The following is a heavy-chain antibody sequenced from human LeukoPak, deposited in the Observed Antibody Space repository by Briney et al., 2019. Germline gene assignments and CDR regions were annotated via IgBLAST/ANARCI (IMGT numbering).Heavy chain of an antibody. J-gene: IGHJ5*02. CDR2: IIPIFGTA. Sequence: SVEVSCKASGGTFSSYAISWVRQAPGQGLEWMGGIIPIFGTANYAQKFQGRVTITTDESTSTAYMELSSLRSEDTAVYYCASSPRGWLQPWGQGTLVTVSS. D-gene: IGHD5-24*01. CDR3: ASSPRGWLQP. V-gene: IGHV1-69*05. CDR1: GGTFSSYA.